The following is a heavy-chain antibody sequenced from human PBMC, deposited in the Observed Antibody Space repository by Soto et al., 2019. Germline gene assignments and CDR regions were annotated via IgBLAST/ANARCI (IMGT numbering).Heavy chain of an antibody. CDR1: GCSFAGYW. V-gene: IGHV5-10-1*01. D-gene: IGHD3-22*01. CDR3: ARQIYDSDNGPNFQYYFDS. J-gene: IGHJ4*02. Sequence: GESLKISCKGSGCSFAGYWITWVRQKPGKGLEWMGRIDPSDSQTYYSPSFRGHVTISATKSITTVFLQWSSLRASDTAMYYCARQIYDSDNGPNFQYYFDSWGQGTPVTVSS. CDR2: IDPSDSQT.